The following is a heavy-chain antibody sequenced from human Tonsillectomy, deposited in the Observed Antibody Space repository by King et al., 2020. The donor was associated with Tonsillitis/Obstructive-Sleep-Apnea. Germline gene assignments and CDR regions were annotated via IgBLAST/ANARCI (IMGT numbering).Heavy chain of an antibody. CDR3: ARERSPVVFGDAFDI. D-gene: IGHD4-23*01. CDR1: GFIVSSNY. Sequence: VQLVESGGGLVQPGGSLRLSCAASGFIVSSNYMNWVRQAPGKGLEWVSVIYSGGSTYYADSVKGRFTISRDNSKNTLYFQMNSLRAEDTAVYYCARERSPVVFGDAFDIWGQGTMVTVSS. V-gene: IGHV3-66*01. CDR2: IYSGGST. J-gene: IGHJ3*02.